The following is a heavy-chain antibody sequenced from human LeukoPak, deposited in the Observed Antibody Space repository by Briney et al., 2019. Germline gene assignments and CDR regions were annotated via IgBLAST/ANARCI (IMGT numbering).Heavy chain of an antibody. Sequence: PGGSLRLSCAASGFTLSSYELNCGRQPPGKGLEWVSYISSSGSTIYYADSVKGRFTISSENAKNSLVLQMNSLRAEDTAVYYCARGDSSGDYWRQGTLVTVSS. CDR1: GFTLSSYE. CDR3: ARGDSSGDY. V-gene: IGHV3-48*03. CDR2: ISSSGSTI. J-gene: IGHJ4*02. D-gene: IGHD6-19*01.